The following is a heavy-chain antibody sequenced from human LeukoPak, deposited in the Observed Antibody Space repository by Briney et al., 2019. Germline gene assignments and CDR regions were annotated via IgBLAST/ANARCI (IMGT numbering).Heavy chain of an antibody. D-gene: IGHD3-10*01. V-gene: IGHV1-18*01. CDR2: ISAYNGNT. Sequence: GASVKVSCKASGYTFTSYGISWVRQAPGQGLEWMGWISAYNGNTNYAQKLQGRVTMTTDTSTSTAYMELRSLRSDDTAVYYCARESYYGSGILDRGVFDYWGQGTLVTVSS. CDR3: ARESYYGSGILDRGVFDY. CDR1: GYTFTSYG. J-gene: IGHJ4*02.